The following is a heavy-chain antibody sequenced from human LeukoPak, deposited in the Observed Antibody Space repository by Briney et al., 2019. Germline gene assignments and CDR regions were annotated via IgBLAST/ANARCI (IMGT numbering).Heavy chain of an antibody. CDR1: GGTFSIYA. V-gene: IGHV1-69*13. Sequence: SVKVSCKASGGTFSIYAIIWVRQAPGQGLEWMGGIIPIFGTANYAQKFQGRVTITADESTSTAYMELSSLRSEDTAVYYCARDPKSHYGSGSYGYWGQGTLVTVSS. J-gene: IGHJ4*02. CDR2: IIPIFGTA. D-gene: IGHD3-10*01. CDR3: ARDPKSHYGSGSYGY.